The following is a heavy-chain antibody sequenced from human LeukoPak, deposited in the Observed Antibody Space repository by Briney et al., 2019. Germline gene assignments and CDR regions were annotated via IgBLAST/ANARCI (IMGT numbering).Heavy chain of an antibody. V-gene: IGHV4-59*12. CDR1: GGSISSYY. CDR3: ARARPSSGYSYGYPDY. Sequence: SETLSLTCTVSGGSISSYYWSWIRQPPGKGLEWIGYIYYSGSTNYNPSLKSRVTISVDKSKNQFSLKLSSVTAADTAVYYCARARPSSGYSYGYPDYWGQGTLVTVSS. J-gene: IGHJ4*02. CDR2: IYYSGST. D-gene: IGHD5-18*01.